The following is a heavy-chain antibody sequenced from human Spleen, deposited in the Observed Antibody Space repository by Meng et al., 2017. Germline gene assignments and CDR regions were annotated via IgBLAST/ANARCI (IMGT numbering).Heavy chain of an antibody. D-gene: IGHD3-22*01. Sequence: SETLSLTCTVSGGSISSSSYYWGWIRQPPGKGLEWIGSIYYSGSTYYNPSLKSRVTISVDTSKNQFSLKLSSVTAADTAVYYCARRIDSSGYNDYFDYWGQGTLVTVSS. J-gene: IGHJ4*02. CDR3: ARRIDSSGYNDYFDY. V-gene: IGHV4-39*07. CDR2: IYYSGST. CDR1: GGSISSSSYY.